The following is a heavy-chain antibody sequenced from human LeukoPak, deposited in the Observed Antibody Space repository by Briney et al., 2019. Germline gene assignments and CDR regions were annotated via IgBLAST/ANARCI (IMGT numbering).Heavy chain of an antibody. CDR2: ISYDGSNK. V-gene: IGHV3-30*04. CDR3: AKEGTAMDFDY. D-gene: IGHD5-18*01. CDR1: GFTFSSYA. J-gene: IGHJ4*02. Sequence: GGSLRLSCAASGFTFSSYAMHWVRQAPGKGLEWVAVISYDGSNKYYADSVKGRFTISRDNSKNTLYLQMNSLRAEDTAVYYCAKEGTAMDFDYWGQGTLVTVSS.